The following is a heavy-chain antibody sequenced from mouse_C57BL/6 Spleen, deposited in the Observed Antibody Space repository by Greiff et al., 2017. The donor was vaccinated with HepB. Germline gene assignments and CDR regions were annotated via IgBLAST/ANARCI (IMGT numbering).Heavy chain of an antibody. Sequence: QVQLQQPGAELVMPGASVKLSCKASGYTFTSYWMHWVKQRPGQGLEWIGEIDPSDSYTNYNQKFKGKSTLTVDKSSSPAYMQLSSLTSEDSAVYYCARKLGEGIYAMDYWGQGTSVTVSS. CDR2: IDPSDSYT. J-gene: IGHJ4*01. CDR1: GYTFTSYW. D-gene: IGHD4-1*01. V-gene: IGHV1-69*01. CDR3: ARKLGEGIYAMDY.